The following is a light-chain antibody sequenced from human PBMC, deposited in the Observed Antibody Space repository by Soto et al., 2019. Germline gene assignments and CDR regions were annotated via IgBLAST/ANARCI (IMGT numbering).Light chain of an antibody. CDR2: EGT. V-gene: IGLV2-23*01. CDR3: CSSAGSSLYV. CDR1: RSYVGTYHL. Sequence: QSALTQPASGSGSPGQSIAISCTGTRSYVGTYHLVSWYQQHPGKAPKLMIYEGTKRPSGVSNRFSGSKSANTASLTISGLQPEDEADYYCCSSAGSSLYVFGSGTKVTVL. J-gene: IGLJ1*01.